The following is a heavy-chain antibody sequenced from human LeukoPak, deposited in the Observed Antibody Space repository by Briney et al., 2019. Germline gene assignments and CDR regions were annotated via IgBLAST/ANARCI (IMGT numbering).Heavy chain of an antibody. Sequence: GGSLRLSCAASGFTFSSYEMNWVRQAPGKGLEWVSYISSSGSTIYYADSVKGRFTISRDNAKNSLYLQMNSLRAEDTAVYYCARALRNSGWYYYYYYMDVWGKGTTVTISS. V-gene: IGHV3-48*03. D-gene: IGHD6-19*01. CDR3: ARALRNSGWYYYYYYMDV. J-gene: IGHJ6*03. CDR1: GFTFSSYE. CDR2: ISSSGSTI.